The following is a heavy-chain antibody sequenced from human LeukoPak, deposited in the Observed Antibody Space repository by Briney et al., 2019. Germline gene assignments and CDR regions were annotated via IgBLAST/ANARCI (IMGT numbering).Heavy chain of an antibody. V-gene: IGHV3-33*01. CDR3: ARGGLNYDILTAYRAPSDY. CDR1: GFTFSSYG. J-gene: IGHJ4*02. Sequence: PGRSLRLSCAASGFTFSSYGMHWVRQAPGKGLEWVAFIRYDGSNKYYADSVKGRFTISRDNAKNSLYLQMNSLRAEDTAVYYCARGGLNYDILTAYRAPSDYWGQGTLVTVSS. CDR2: IRYDGSNK. D-gene: IGHD3-9*01.